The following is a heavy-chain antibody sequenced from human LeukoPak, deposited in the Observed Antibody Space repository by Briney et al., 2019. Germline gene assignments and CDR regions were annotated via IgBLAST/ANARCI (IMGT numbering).Heavy chain of an antibody. CDR1: GFTFSSYW. D-gene: IGHD5-18*01. CDR2: INSDGSST. Sequence: GGSLRLSCAASGFTFSSYWMHWVRQAPGKGLVWVSRINSDGSSTSYAASVKGRFTISRDNAKNTLYLQMNSLRAGDTAVYYCATTMVKWSAGAFDIWGQGTMVTVSS. CDR3: ATTMVKWSAGAFDI. V-gene: IGHV3-74*01. J-gene: IGHJ3*02.